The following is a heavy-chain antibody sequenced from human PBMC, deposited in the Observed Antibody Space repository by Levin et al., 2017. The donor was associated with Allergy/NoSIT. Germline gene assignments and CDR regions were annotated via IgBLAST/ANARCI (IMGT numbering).Heavy chain of an antibody. CDR1: GFTFSSYS. V-gene: IGHV3-21*01. D-gene: IGHD3-3*01. J-gene: IGHJ4*02. Sequence: PGGSLRLSCAASGFTFSSYSMNWVRQAPGKGLEWVSSISSSSSYIYYADSVKGRFTISRDNAKNSLYLQMNSLRAEDTAVYYCARNYYDCWSGYYTEFDYWGQGTLVTVSS. CDR3: ARNYYDCWSGYYTEFDY. CDR2: ISSSSSYI.